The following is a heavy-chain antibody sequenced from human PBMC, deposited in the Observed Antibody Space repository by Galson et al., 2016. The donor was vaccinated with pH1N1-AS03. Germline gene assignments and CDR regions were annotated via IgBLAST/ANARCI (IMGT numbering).Heavy chain of an antibody. D-gene: IGHD2/OR15-2a*01. CDR1: GFHLNDYA. V-gene: IGHV3-30*04. Sequence: SLRLSCAVSGFHLNDYAMHWVRQAPGKGLEWMAAVSNDGNNKWYADSVKGRFTISRDNSKNTLYLQVNSVGAEDTAVYYCARDALLSLPGGIDYWGQGTLVTVSS. J-gene: IGHJ4*02. CDR3: ARDALLSLPGGIDY. CDR2: VSNDGNNK.